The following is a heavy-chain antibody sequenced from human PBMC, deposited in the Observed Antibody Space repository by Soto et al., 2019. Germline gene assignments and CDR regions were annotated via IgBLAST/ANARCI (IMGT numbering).Heavy chain of an antibody. J-gene: IGHJ4*02. Sequence: QVQLVQSGAEVKKPGSSVKVSCKASGGTFSNYAVSWVRQAPGQGLEWMGEVIPIFGTTPYAQKFQGRVTITADESTNTAYMELSSLRSEDTAVYFCAKDLYYYDSSLDDYWGQGTLVTVSS. CDR3: AKDLYYYDSSLDDY. D-gene: IGHD3-22*01. CDR2: VIPIFGTT. V-gene: IGHV1-69*01. CDR1: GGTFSNYA.